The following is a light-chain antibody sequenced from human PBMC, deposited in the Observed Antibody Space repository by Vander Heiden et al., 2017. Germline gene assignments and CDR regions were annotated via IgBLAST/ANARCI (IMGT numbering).Light chain of an antibody. Sequence: DIQMTHPPSSLSAVVGDRVNVTCRSSQSISSYLSWYQHKPGKATKPLINDASSLQSGGASRFSGSGCGTDFSLTISSRQPEDDAADYCQRNDCHPPWTFGQGTKVEIK. CDR3: QRNDCHPPWT. J-gene: IGKJ1*01. CDR2: DAS. CDR1: QSISSY. V-gene: IGKV1-39*01.